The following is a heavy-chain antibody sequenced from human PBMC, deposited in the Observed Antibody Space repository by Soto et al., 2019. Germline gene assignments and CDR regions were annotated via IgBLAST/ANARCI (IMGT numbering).Heavy chain of an antibody. Sequence: GGSLRLSCAASGFTFSDYYMSWIRQAPGKGLEWVSYISSSGSTIYYADSVKGRFTISRDNAKNSLYLQMNSLRAEDPAVYYCARAIYCSGGSCYSGSYYYYYMDVWGKGTTVTVSS. D-gene: IGHD2-15*01. CDR3: ARAIYCSGGSCYSGSYYYYYMDV. CDR2: ISSSGSTI. V-gene: IGHV3-11*01. J-gene: IGHJ6*03. CDR1: GFTFSDYY.